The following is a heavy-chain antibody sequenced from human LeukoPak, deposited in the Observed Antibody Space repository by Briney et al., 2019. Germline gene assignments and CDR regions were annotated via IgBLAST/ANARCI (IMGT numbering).Heavy chain of an antibody. CDR2: VHTRGGS. J-gene: IGHJ4*02. CDR1: GASISHYY. D-gene: IGHD1-26*01. V-gene: IGHV4-4*09. CDR3: ARLGSYHDF. Sequence: SETLSLTCTVSGASISHYYWSWIRQTPERGLEWMGHVHTRGGSTYYPSHKTRLTMSIDTSRSQLSLKLTSVTAADTAVYFCARLGSYHDFWGQGALVTASS.